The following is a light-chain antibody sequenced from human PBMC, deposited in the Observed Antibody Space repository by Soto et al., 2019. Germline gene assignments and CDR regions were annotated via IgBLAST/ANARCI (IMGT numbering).Light chain of an antibody. J-gene: IGLJ2*01. CDR1: NIGSQS. V-gene: IGLV3-21*02. CDR3: ASRDDSLSGVV. Sequence: SYELTQPPSESVAPGQTARITCGGNNIGSQSVHWYQQKPGQAPVLVLYDDRGRPSGIPERFSGSKSGNTATLTIDGLRSEDEADYYCASRDDSLSGVVFGGGTKLTVL. CDR2: DDR.